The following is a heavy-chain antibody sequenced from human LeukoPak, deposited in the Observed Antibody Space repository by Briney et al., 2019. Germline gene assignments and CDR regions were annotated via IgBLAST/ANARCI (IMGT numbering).Heavy chain of an antibody. CDR1: GFTFSSHS. V-gene: IGHV3-21*01. CDR2: ISSSSSYI. CDR3: ATSGLESYYFDY. Sequence: GGSLRLSCAASGFTFSSHSMNWVRQAPGKGLEWVSSISSSSSYIYYADSVKGRFTISRDNAKNSLYLQMNSLRAEDTAVYYCATSGLESYYFDYWGQGTLVTVSS. D-gene: IGHD6-6*01. J-gene: IGHJ4*02.